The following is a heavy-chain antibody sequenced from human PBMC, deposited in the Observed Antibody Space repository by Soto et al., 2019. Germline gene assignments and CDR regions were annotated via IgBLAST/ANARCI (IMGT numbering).Heavy chain of an antibody. J-gene: IGHJ6*02. V-gene: IGHV3-11*01. CDR2: ISISCTTI. Sequence: WGSLRLTCAASGFTFIAYYISCIRHSPGKGLEWVSYISISCTTIYYSNSLKGRFTISRDNAKNSLYLQMNSLRAEDTAVYYCARGELYYGMDVWGQGTTVTVSS. CDR1: GFTFIAYY. D-gene: IGHD3-10*01. CDR3: ARGELYYGMDV.